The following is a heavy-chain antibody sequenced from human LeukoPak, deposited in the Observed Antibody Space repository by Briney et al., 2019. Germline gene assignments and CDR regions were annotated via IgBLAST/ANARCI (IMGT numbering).Heavy chain of an antibody. D-gene: IGHD3-22*01. Sequence: PSETLSLTCAVYGGSFCGYYWSWIRQPPGKGLEWIGEINHSGSTNYNPSLKSRVTISVDTSKNQFSLKLSSVTAADTAVYYCARRMAYYYDSSGYKDDYWGQGTLVTVSS. CDR2: INHSGST. V-gene: IGHV4-34*01. J-gene: IGHJ4*02. CDR3: ARRMAYYYDSSGYKDDY. CDR1: GGSFCGYY.